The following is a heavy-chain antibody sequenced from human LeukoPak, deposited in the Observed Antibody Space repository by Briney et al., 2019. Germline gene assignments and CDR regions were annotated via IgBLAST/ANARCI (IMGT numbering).Heavy chain of an antibody. D-gene: IGHD3-10*02. CDR2: ISSSSSTI. V-gene: IGHV3-48*01. CDR3: AELGITMIGGV. Sequence: GGSLRLSCAASGFTFSSYSMNWVRQAPGKGLEWVSYISSSSSTIYYADSVRGRFTISRDNAKNSLYLQMNSLRAEDTAVFYCAELGITMIGGVWGKGTTVTISS. J-gene: IGHJ6*04. CDR1: GFTFSSYS.